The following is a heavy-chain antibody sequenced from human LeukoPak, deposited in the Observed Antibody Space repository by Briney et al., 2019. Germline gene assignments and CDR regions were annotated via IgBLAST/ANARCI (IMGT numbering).Heavy chain of an antibody. J-gene: IGHJ4*02. CDR1: RFTFTDYW. Sequence: PGGSLRLSCAASRFTFTDYWMSWVRQVPGKGLEWVANIKRDGSEKYYVDSVKGRFTISRDNAKNSLYLQMNSLRTEDTAVYYCARDTLIGSGSYYKGVWWGQGTLVTVSS. D-gene: IGHD3-10*01. CDR3: ARDTLIGSGSYYKGVW. CDR2: IKRDGSEK. V-gene: IGHV3-7*01.